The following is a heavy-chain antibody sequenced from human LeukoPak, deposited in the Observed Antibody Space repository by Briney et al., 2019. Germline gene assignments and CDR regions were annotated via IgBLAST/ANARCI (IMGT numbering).Heavy chain of an antibody. V-gene: IGHV1-2*02. CDR1: GYTFTGYY. CDR2: INPNSGGT. Sequence: ASVKVSCKASGYTFTGYYMHWVRQAPGQGLEWMGWINPNSGGTNYAQKFQGRVTMTRDTSISTAYMELSRLRSDDTAVYYCARVTRGRGCYTRWYFDLWGRGTLVTVSS. CDR3: ARVTRGRGCYTRWYFDL. J-gene: IGHJ2*01. D-gene: IGHD3-3*01.